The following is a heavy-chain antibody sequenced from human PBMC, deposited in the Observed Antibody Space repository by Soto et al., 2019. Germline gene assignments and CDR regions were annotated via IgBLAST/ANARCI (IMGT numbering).Heavy chain of an antibody. V-gene: IGHV3-74*01. CDR1: GFTFMSYW. Sequence: GSLRLPCEVSGFTFMSYWCHWARQVPGKGLMWVSRISDVGSTTPYADSVKGRFTISRDNAKNTLYVQMNSLRADDTGLYYCTRGPRVSSTGTGAHWGQGTLVTVSS. D-gene: IGHD1-1*01. CDR2: ISDVGSTT. CDR3: TRGPRVSSTGTGAH. J-gene: IGHJ4*02.